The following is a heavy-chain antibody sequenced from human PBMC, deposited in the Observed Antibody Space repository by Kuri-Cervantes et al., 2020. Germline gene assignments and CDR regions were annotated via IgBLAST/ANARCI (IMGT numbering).Heavy chain of an antibody. CDR3: ARWGGIVNTALWSGPGDD. CDR2: IYYSGST. V-gene: IGHV4-59*01. Sequence: SETLSLTCTVSGGSISSYYWSWIRQPPGKGLEWIGYIYYSGSTNYNPSLKSRVTISVDTSKNQFSLKLSSVTADDTAVYHCARWGGIVNTALWSGPGDDWGQGTLVTVSS. J-gene: IGHJ4*02. CDR1: GGSISSYY. D-gene: IGHD3-3*01.